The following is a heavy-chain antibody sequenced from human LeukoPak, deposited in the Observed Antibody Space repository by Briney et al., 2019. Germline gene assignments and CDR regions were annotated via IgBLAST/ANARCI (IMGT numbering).Heavy chain of an antibody. V-gene: IGHV1-46*03. D-gene: IGHD2-2*01. CDR2: INPSGGST. Sequence: ASVKVSCKASGYTFTSYYMHWVRQAPGQGLEWMGIINPSGGSTSYAQKFQGRVTMARDTSTSTVYMELGSLRSEDTAVYYCARVPAGLPTDYWGQGTLVSVSS. J-gene: IGHJ4*02. CDR1: GYTFTSYY. CDR3: ARVPAGLPTDY.